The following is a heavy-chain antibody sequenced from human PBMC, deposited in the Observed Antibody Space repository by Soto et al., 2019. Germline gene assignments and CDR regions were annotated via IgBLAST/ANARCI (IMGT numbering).Heavy chain of an antibody. CDR2: ISGSGGST. CDR3: AKGAKRSTSSPSNWFDP. CDR1: GFTCSSYA. V-gene: IGHV3-23*01. J-gene: IGHJ5*02. Sequence: GGSMRVSCAASGFTCSSYAMSWVSQAQGKGLEWVSAISGSGGSTYYADSVKGRFAISRDNSKNTLYLQMNSLRAEDTAVYYCAKGAKRSTSSPSNWFDPWGQGTLVTVSS. D-gene: IGHD2-2*01.